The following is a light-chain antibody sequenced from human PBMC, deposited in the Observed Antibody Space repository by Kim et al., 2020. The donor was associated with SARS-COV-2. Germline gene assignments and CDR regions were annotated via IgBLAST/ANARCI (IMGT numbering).Light chain of an antibody. V-gene: IGKV1-27*01. CDR3: QKYNGAPWT. J-gene: IGKJ1*01. CDR2: AAS. CDR1: QGISKY. Sequence: ASIGDRVTINCRASQGISKYLAWYQQKPGKVPKPLIYAASALQSGVPSRFSGSGSGTDFTLTISSLQPEDVATYYCQKYNGAPWTFGQGTKVDIK.